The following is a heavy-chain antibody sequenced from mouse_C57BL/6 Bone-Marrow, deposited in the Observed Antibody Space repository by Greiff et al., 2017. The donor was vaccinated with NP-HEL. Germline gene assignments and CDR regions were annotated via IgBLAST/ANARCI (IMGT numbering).Heavy chain of an antibody. CDR3: ASSSLYGNYVFDY. D-gene: IGHD2-1*01. V-gene: IGHV1-64*01. J-gene: IGHJ2*01. CDR2: IHPNSGST. CDR1: GYTFTSYW. Sequence: QVQLKQPGAELVKPGASVKLSCKASGYTFTSYWMHWVKQRPGQGLEWIGMIHPNSGSTNYNEKFKSKATLTVDKSSSTAYMQLSSLTSEDSAVYYCASSSLYGNYVFDYWGQGTTLTVSS.